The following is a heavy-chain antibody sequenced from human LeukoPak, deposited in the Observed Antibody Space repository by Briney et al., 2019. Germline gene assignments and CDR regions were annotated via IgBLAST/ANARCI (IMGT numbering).Heavy chain of an antibody. CDR3: ARYLPYWYFDL. Sequence: SETLSLPCAVYGGSFSGYYWSWIRQPPGKGLEWIGEINHSGSTNYNPSLKSRVTISVDTSKNQFSLKLSSVTAADTAVYYCARYLPYWYFDLWGRGTLVTVSS. D-gene: IGHD2/OR15-2a*01. CDR2: INHSGST. CDR1: GGSFSGYY. V-gene: IGHV4-34*01. J-gene: IGHJ2*01.